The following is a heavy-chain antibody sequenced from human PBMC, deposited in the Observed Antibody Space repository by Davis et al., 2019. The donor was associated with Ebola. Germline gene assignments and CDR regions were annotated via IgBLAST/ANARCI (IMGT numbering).Heavy chain of an antibody. CDR1: GYTFTSYD. Sequence: AASVKVSCKASGYTFTSYDINWVRQAPGQGLEWMGGIIPIFGTANYAQKFQGRVTITADKSTSTAYMELSSLRSEDTAVYYCARIAAAGRSIDYWGQGTLVTVSS. D-gene: IGHD6-13*01. J-gene: IGHJ4*02. CDR3: ARIAAAGRSIDY. CDR2: IIPIFGTA. V-gene: IGHV1-69*06.